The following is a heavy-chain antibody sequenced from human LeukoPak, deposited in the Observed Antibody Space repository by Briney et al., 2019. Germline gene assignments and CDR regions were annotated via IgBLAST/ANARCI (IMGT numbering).Heavy chain of an antibody. CDR1: GYTFTGYY. D-gene: IGHD6-13*01. CDR2: INPNSGGT. CDR3: ARTYSSSWYDYYYYYYMDV. Sequence: ASVKVSCKASGYTFTGYYMHWVRQAPGQGLEWMGWINPNSGGTNYAQKFQGRVTMTRDTSISTAYMELSSLRSEDTAVYYCARTYSSSWYDYYYYYYMDVWGKGTTVTVSS. V-gene: IGHV1-2*02. J-gene: IGHJ6*03.